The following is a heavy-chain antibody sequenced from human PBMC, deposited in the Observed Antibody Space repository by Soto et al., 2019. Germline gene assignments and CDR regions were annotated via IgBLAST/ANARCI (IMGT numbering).Heavy chain of an antibody. CDR3: ARGPRSGWFDF. CDR1: GGSISSSNYF. D-gene: IGHD6-19*01. J-gene: IGHJ4*02. CDR2: MYYSGST. Sequence: SETLSLTCTVSGGSISSSNYFWGWIRQPPGKGLEWIGSMYYSGSTYYNPSLKSRVTISVDTSKNQFSLKLSSVTAADTAMYYCARGPRSGWFDFWGLGTLVTVSS. V-gene: IGHV4-39*07.